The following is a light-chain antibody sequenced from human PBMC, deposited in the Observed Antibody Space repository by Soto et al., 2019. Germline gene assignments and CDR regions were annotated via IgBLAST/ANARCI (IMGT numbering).Light chain of an antibody. CDR3: QQYHTSPYT. CDR1: QSVTSRH. J-gene: IGKJ2*01. Sequence: EIVLTQSPGTLSLSPGERVTLSCRASQSVTSRHLAWYQQKPGQAPRLLIFAASGRPPTIPSRFSGSGSGTDFTLTISRLEAEDFAVYFCQQYHTSPYTFGQGTRLESK. CDR2: AAS. V-gene: IGKV3-20*01.